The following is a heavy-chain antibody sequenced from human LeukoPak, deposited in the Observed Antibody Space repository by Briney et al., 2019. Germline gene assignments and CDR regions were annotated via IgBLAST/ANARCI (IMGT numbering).Heavy chain of an antibody. V-gene: IGHV3-48*03. CDR3: ARGVAY. J-gene: IGHJ4*02. Sequence: GGSLRLSCAISGFTFSNYEMNWVRQAPGKGLERISYISSGSSTIYYADSVKGRFTISRDNAKDSLYLQMNSLRAEDTALYYCARGVAYWGQGTLVTVSS. CDR2: ISSGSSTI. CDR1: GFTFSNYE.